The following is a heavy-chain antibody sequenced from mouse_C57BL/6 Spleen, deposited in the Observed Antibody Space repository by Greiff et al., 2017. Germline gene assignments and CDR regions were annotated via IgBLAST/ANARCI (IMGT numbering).Heavy chain of an antibody. CDR1: GFNIKDYY. Sequence: EVQLQQSGAELVKPGASVKLSCTASGFNIKDYYMHWVKQRTEQGLEWIGRIDPADGDTKYAPKFQGKATITADPSSNTAYLQLSSLTSEDTAVYYCAAYDSNYGWYFDVWGTGTTVTVSS. D-gene: IGHD2-5*01. CDR3: AAYDSNYGWYFDV. V-gene: IGHV14-2*01. CDR2: IDPADGDT. J-gene: IGHJ1*03.